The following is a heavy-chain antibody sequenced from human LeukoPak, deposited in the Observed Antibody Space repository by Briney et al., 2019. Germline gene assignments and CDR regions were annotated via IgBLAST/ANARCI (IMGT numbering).Heavy chain of an antibody. J-gene: IGHJ4*02. CDR2: IVVASGNT. V-gene: IGHV1-58*02. Sequence: SVKVSCKASGFTFTNSAMQWGRQARGQRLGWVGWIVVASGNTNYAQKFQERVTITRDMSTSTAYMELSSLRPEDTAVYYCAAAPIEMQQRGFNYWGQGTLVTVSS. CDR1: GFTFTNSA. CDR3: AAAPIEMQQRGFNY. D-gene: IGHD5-24*01.